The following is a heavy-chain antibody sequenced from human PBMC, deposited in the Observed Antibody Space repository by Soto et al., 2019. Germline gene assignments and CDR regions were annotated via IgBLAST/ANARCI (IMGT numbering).Heavy chain of an antibody. D-gene: IGHD3-10*01. CDR1: GFTFSSYA. CDR2: ISGSGGST. J-gene: IGHJ4*02. Sequence: GGSLRLSCAGSGFTFSSYAMSWVRQAPGKGLEWVSAISGSGGSTYYADSVKGRFTLSRDNSKNTLYLQMNSLRAEDTAVYYCAKGRPGLNCYGSGSRYFACSAQGTPDPVSS. V-gene: IGHV3-23*01. CDR3: AKGRPGLNCYGSGSRYFAC.